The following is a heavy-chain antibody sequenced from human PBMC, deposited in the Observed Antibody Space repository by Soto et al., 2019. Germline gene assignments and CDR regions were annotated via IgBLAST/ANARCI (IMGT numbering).Heavy chain of an antibody. CDR3: AKYSSQGPPDY. CDR2: ISYDGSNK. D-gene: IGHD6-13*01. Sequence: GGSLRLSCAASGFTFSSYGMHWVRQAPGKGLGWVAVISYDGSNKYYADSGRGRFTISRDNSKNTLYLQMNSLSAEDTAVYYCAKYSSQGPPDYWGQGTLVTVSS. V-gene: IGHV3-30*18. J-gene: IGHJ4*02. CDR1: GFTFSSYG.